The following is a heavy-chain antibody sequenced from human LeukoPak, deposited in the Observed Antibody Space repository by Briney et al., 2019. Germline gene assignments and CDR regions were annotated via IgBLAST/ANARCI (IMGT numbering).Heavy chain of an antibody. CDR2: ISSSGSTI. D-gene: IGHD4-23*01. V-gene: IGHV3-48*03. CDR3: ARDYGGSSPFDY. J-gene: IGHJ4*02. CDR1: GFTFSSYE. Sequence: GGSLRLSCAASGFTFSSYEMHWVRQAPGMGLEWVSYISSSGSTIYYADSVKGRFTISRDNAKNSLYLQMNSLRAEDTAVYYCARDYGGSSPFDYWGQGTQVTVSS.